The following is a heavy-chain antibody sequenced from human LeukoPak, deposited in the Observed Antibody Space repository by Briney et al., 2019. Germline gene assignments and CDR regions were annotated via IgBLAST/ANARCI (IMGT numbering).Heavy chain of an antibody. D-gene: IGHD3-22*01. CDR2: ISGSGGST. Sequence: PGGSLRLSCAASGFTFSSYAMSWVRQAPGKGLEWVSAISGSGGSTYYADSVKGRFTISRDNSKNTLYLQMNSLRAEDTAVYYCAKDLSDYYDSSGLVYWGQGTLVTVSS. CDR3: AKDLSDYYDSSGLVY. J-gene: IGHJ4*02. V-gene: IGHV3-23*01. CDR1: GFTFSSYA.